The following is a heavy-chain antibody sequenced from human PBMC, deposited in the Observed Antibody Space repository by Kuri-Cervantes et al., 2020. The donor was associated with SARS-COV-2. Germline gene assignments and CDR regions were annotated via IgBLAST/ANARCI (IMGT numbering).Heavy chain of an antibody. Sequence: GGSLRLSCAASGFTFSSYSMNWVRQAPGKGLEWVSYISSSSTIYYADSVKGRFTISRDNAKNSLYLQMNSLRAEDTAVYYCAAQGMVRAPLWGQGTLVTVSS. J-gene: IGHJ4*02. CDR3: AAQGMVRAPL. V-gene: IGHV3-48*01. D-gene: IGHD3-10*01. CDR1: GFTFSSYS. CDR2: ISSSSTI.